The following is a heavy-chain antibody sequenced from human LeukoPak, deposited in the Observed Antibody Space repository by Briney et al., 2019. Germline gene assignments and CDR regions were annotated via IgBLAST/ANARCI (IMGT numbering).Heavy chain of an antibody. J-gene: IGHJ4*02. D-gene: IGHD1-26*01. CDR2: IYYSGST. CDR1: GGSISSYF. CDR3: ARTRWELSPFDY. V-gene: IGHV4-59*01. Sequence: SEPLSLSCTVSGGSISSYFWSWIRQPPGKGLEWIGYIYYSGSTNYNPSLKSRVTISVDTSKNQFSLNLSSVTAADTAVYYCARTRWELSPFDYWGQGTLVTVSS.